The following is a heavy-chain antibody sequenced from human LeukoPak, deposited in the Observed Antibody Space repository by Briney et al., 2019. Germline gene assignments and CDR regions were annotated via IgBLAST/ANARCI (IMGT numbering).Heavy chain of an antibody. J-gene: IGHJ4*02. D-gene: IGHD1-26*01. V-gene: IGHV1-2*02. CDR2: INPNSGGT. CDR3: ARDIVGATDG. Sequence: ASVKVSCKASGYSFTAYFIHWVRQAPGQGLEWMGWINPNSGGTNYAQKFQGRVTMTRDTSISTAYMELSRLRSDDTAVYYCARDIVGATDGWGQGTLVTVSS. CDR1: GYSFTAYF.